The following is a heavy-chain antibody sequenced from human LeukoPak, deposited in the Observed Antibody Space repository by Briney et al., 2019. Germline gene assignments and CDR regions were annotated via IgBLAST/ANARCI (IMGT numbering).Heavy chain of an antibody. CDR1: GYTFTSYY. Sequence: ASVKVSCKASGYTFTSYYMHWVRQAPGQGLEWMGIINPSGGSTSYAQKFQGRVTMTRDMSTSTVYMELSSLRSEDTAVYYCARIGNTMIVEDAFDIWGQGTMVTVSS. J-gene: IGHJ3*02. CDR3: ARIGNTMIVEDAFDI. CDR2: INPSGGST. D-gene: IGHD3-22*01. V-gene: IGHV1-46*01.